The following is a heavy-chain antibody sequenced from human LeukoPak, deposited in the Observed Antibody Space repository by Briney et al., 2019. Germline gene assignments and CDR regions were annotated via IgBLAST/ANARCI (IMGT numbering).Heavy chain of an antibody. V-gene: IGHV4-59*01. CDR1: GGSIRSYY. CDR2: IYYSGSSNYNSGST. D-gene: IGHD5-12*01. J-gene: IGHJ4*02. Sequence: SETLSLTCTVSGGSIRSYYWNWIRQSPGKGLEWIGYIYYSGSSNYNSGSTNYNPSLKSRVTISVDTSKNQFSLKMTSVTAADTAVYYCARDQRGDSAYDFDYWGQGTLVTVSS. CDR3: ARDQRGDSAYDFDY.